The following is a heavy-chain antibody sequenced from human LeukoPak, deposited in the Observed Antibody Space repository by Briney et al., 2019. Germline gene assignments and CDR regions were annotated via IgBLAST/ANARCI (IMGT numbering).Heavy chain of an antibody. CDR1: GFTSSTYW. J-gene: IGHJ5*02. Sequence: GGSLRLSCAASGFTSSTYWMHWVRQAPGKGLEWVANIKQDGSEKYYVDSVKGRFTISRDNAKNSLYLQMNSLRAEDTAVYYCARDSKTYYYDSLGFDPWGQGTLVTVSS. CDR2: IKQDGSEK. CDR3: ARDSKTYYYDSLGFDP. D-gene: IGHD3-22*01. V-gene: IGHV3-7*01.